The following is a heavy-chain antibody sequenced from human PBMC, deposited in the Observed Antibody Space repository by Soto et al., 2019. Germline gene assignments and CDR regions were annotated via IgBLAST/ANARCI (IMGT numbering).Heavy chain of an antibody. CDR1: GGSFIGYY. CDR2: INHSGST. J-gene: IGHJ1*01. D-gene: IGHD6-19*01. V-gene: IGHV4-34*01. Sequence: SETLSLTCAVYGGSFIGYYWSRIRQPPGKGLEWIGEINHSGSTNYNPSLKSRVTISVDTSKNQFSLKLSSVTAADTAVYYCARSYSSDWYLGGYFQHWGQGTLVTVSS. CDR3: ARSYSSDWYLGGYFQH.